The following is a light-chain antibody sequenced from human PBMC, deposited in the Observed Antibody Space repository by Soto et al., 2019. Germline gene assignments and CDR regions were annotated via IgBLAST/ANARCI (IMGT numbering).Light chain of an antibody. V-gene: IGKV3D-15*01. J-gene: IGKJ5*01. CDR1: QSVSNN. Sequence: IVMTQSPATLSVSPGERATLCCRASQSVSNNLAWYQQKPGQAPRLLIYLASTRAPGIPARFSGSGSGTEFTLTISSLQSEDFAIYYCQQYNNWPPVTFGQGTRLEIK. CDR3: QQYNNWPPVT. CDR2: LAS.